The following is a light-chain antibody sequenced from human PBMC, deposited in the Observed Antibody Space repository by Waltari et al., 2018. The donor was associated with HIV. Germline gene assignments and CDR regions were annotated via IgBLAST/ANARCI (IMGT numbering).Light chain of an antibody. CDR2: VDN. V-gene: IGLV1-40*01. Sequence: QSVLTQPPSVSGAPGQTVTISCTGTSSNIGADSGVHWYQQSPGRGPRLLIYVDNNRPSGVPGRFSGSKSGTSASLTITGLQAEDEAHYYCQSYDNSLGCPWVFGGGTSLTVL. CDR3: QSYDNSLGCPWV. CDR1: SSNIGADSG. J-gene: IGLJ3*02.